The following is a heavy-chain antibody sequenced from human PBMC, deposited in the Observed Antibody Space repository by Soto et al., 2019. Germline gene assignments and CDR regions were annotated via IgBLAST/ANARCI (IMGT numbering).Heavy chain of an antibody. CDR2: IKQDGSEK. Sequence: GSLRLSCAASGFTFSSYWMSWVRQAPGKGLEWVANIKQDGSEKYYVDSVKGRFTISRDNAKNSLYLQMNSLRAEDTAVYYCARASLASSSWYRYYYYGMDVWGQGTTVTVSS. V-gene: IGHV3-7*05. D-gene: IGHD6-13*01. CDR1: GFTFSSYW. J-gene: IGHJ6*02. CDR3: ARASLASSSWYRYYYYGMDV.